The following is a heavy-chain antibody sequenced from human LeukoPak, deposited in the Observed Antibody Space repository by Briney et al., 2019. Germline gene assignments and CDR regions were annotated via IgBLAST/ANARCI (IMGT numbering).Heavy chain of an antibody. V-gene: IGHV3-48*03. CDR2: ISSSGSTI. CDR3: ARSSYYSSGRYFDY. CDR1: GFTFSSYE. Sequence: GGSLRLSCAASGFTFSSYEMNWVRQAPGKGLEWVSYISSSGSTIYYADSVKGRFTISRDNAKNSLYLQMNSLRAEDTAVYYCARSSYYSSGRYFDYWGQGTLVTVSS. D-gene: IGHD6-19*01. J-gene: IGHJ4*02.